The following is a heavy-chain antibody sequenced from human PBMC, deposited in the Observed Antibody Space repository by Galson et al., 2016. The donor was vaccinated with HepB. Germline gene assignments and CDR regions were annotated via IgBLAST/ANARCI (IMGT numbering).Heavy chain of an antibody. V-gene: IGHV3-48*02. Sequence: SLRLSCAASGFTFSSYSINWVRQAPGRGLEWVAYISGGGSTTHYADSVKGRFIISRDDAKNSVYLQMDSLRDEDTAEYYCARPYNYYMGVYHQYFQHWGQGTLMTVSS. D-gene: IGHD3-10*01. CDR1: GFTFSSYS. CDR3: ARPYNYYMGVYHQYFQH. J-gene: IGHJ1*01. CDR2: ISGGGSTT.